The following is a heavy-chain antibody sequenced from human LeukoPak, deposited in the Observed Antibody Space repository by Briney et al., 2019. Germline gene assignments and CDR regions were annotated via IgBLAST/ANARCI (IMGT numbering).Heavy chain of an antibody. V-gene: IGHV4-34*01. Sequence: PSETLSLTCAVYGGSLSGYFWSWIRQPPGKGLEWIGEIHHTGATNYKPSLKSRVSISLDMSKNQLSLEMRSVTAEDTAVYYCAKASWVSNADAVLWGQGTLVTVSS. J-gene: IGHJ4*02. CDR1: GGSLSGYF. CDR2: IHHTGAT. D-gene: IGHD1-1*01. CDR3: AKASWVSNADAVL.